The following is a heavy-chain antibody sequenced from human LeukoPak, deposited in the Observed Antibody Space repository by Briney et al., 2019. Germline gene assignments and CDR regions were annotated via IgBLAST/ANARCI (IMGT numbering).Heavy chain of an antibody. Sequence: GGSLRLSCAASGFTFSSYGMHWVRQAPGKGLEWVAVIWYDGSNKYYADSVKGRFTISRDNSKNTLYLQMNSLRAEDTAVYYCARARFRSIVGAISEVNYWGQGTLVTVSS. CDR2: IWYDGSNK. D-gene: IGHD1-26*01. CDR3: ARARFRSIVGAISEVNY. V-gene: IGHV3-33*01. J-gene: IGHJ4*02. CDR1: GFTFSSYG.